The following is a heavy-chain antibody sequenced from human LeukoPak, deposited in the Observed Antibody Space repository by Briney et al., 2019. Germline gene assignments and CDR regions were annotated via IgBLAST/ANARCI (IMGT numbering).Heavy chain of an antibody. D-gene: IGHD2-21*01. J-gene: IGHJ4*02. CDR1: GFTVSSNY. Sequence: GGSLRLSCAASGFTVSSNYMSWVRQAPGKGLEWVSVIYSGGSTYYADSVKGRFTISRDNSKNTLYLQMTSLRAEDTAVYYCASAARGDNFGSSHWGQGTLVTVSS. CDR2: IYSGGST. CDR3: ASAARGDNFGSSH. V-gene: IGHV3-53*01.